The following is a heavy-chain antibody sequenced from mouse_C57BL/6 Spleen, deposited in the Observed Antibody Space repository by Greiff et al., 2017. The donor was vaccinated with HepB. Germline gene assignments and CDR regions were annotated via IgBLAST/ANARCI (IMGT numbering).Heavy chain of an antibody. J-gene: IGHJ4*01. Sequence: VQLQQSGPVLVKPGASAKMSCKASGYTFTDYYMNWVKQSHGKSLEWIGVINPYNGGTSYNQKFKGKATLTVDKSSSTAYMELNSLTSEDSAVYYCARESYYGNFYYYAMDYWGQGTSVTVSS. V-gene: IGHV1-19*01. CDR2: INPYNGGT. D-gene: IGHD2-1*01. CDR3: ARESYYGNFYYYAMDY. CDR1: GYTFTDYY.